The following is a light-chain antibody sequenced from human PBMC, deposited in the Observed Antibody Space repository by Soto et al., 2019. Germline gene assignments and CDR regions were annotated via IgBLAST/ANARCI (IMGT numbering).Light chain of an antibody. CDR2: DVS. CDR1: SRDVGGYNY. V-gene: IGLV2-14*01. CDR3: SSYTSSSIVV. J-gene: IGLJ2*01. Sequence: QSALTQPASVSGSPGQSITISCTGTSRDVGGYNYVSWYQQHPGKAPKLMIYDVSNRPSGVSNRFSGSKSGNTASLTISGLQAEDEADYYCSSYTSSSIVVFGGWTKVTVL.